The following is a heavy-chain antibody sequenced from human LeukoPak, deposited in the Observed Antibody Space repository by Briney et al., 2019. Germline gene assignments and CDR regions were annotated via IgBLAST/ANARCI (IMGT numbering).Heavy chain of an antibody. CDR1: GGSISSGGYS. CDR2: IYHSGST. Sequence: SETLSLTCAVSGGSISSGGYSWSWIRQPPGKGLEWIGYIYHSGSTYYNPSLKSRVTIFVDTSKNHFSLKVNPVTAADTAVYYCARLDNSGYYTLDYGGQGTLVTVSS. V-gene: IGHV4-30-2*01. J-gene: IGHJ4*02. D-gene: IGHD3-22*01. CDR3: ARLDNSGYYTLDY.